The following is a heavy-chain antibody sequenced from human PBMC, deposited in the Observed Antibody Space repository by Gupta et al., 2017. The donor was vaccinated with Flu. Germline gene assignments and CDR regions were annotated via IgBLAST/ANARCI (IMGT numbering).Heavy chain of an antibody. CDR3: AITPPMFGVVTGYWASMDV. D-gene: IGHD3-3*01. CDR2: INPSGGST. CDR1: GYTFTSYC. J-gene: IGHJ6*02. V-gene: IGHV1-46*01. Sequence: QVQLVQSGAEVKRPGASVKVSCKASGYTFTSYCTHWVRQAPGQGLEWMGVINPSGGSTSYAQRFQGRVTMTGDTSTSTVYMELSGLKSEDTAIYYCAITPPMFGVVTGYWASMDVWGQGTTVTVSS.